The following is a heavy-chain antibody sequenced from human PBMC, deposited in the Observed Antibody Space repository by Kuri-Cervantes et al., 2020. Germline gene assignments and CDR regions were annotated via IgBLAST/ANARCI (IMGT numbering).Heavy chain of an antibody. V-gene: IGHV3-11*01. Sequence: GESLKISCAASGFTFSAHFMDWVRQAPGKGLEWVSYISSSGSTIYYADSVKGRFTISRDNAKNSLYLQMNSLRAEDTAVYYCARDLSLADYYDSSGMFDYWGQGTLVTGSS. CDR3: ARDLSLADYYDSSGMFDY. D-gene: IGHD3-22*01. CDR2: ISSSGSTI. CDR1: GFTFSAHF. J-gene: IGHJ4*02.